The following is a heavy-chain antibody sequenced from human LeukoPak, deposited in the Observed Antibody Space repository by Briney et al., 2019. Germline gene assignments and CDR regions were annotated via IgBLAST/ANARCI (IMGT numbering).Heavy chain of an antibody. D-gene: IGHD1-1*01. J-gene: IGHJ5*02. V-gene: IGHV4-39*01. CDR3: ARLFSTGGHYNWFDP. CDR2: IYYSGAT. CDR1: GGSITSDYYF. Sequence: SETLSLTCTVSGGSITSDYYFWGWIRQPPGRGLEWIGSIYYSGATYYNPSLKSRVAISVDTPKNQVSLKLSSVTAADTAVYYCARLFSTGGHYNWFDPWGQGTLVTVSS.